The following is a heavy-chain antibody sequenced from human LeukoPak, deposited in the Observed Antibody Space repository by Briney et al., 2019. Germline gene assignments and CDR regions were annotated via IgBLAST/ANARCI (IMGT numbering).Heavy chain of an antibody. CDR1: GGSISSSDYY. D-gene: IGHD3-16*01. V-gene: IGHV4-39*01. CDR2: IYYGGST. J-gene: IGHJ4*02. Sequence: PSETLSLTCTVSGGSISSSDYYWGWIRQPPGKGLEWIGSIYYGGSTYYNPSLKSRVTISVDTSMNQFSLKLSSVTAADTAVYYCARRRNSFRVPYYFDYWGQGTLVTVSS. CDR3: ARRRNSFRVPYYFDY.